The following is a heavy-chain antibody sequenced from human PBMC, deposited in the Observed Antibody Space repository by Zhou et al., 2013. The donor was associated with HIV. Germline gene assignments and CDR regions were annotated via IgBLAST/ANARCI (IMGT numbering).Heavy chain of an antibody. CDR2: MNPNSGDT. V-gene: IGHV1-8*03. D-gene: IGHD1-26*01. CDR3: ASFGATGFDY. CDR1: GYSFISYD. Sequence: QVQLVQSGAEVKKPGASVKVSCRASGYSFISYDINWVRQATGQGLEWMGWMNPNSGDTGYAQNFQGRVTITRNTSISTAYMELSSLRSEDTAVYYCASFGATGFDYWGQGTLVTVSS. J-gene: IGHJ4*02.